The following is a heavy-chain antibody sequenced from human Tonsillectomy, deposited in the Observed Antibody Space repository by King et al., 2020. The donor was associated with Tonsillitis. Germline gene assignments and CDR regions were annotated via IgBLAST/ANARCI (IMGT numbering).Heavy chain of an antibody. CDR3: AKGCGGDCSGWHY. CDR1: GFTFSSYG. Sequence: QLVQSGGGVVQPGRSLRLSCAASGFTFSSYGMHWVRQAPGKGLEWVAVISYDGSNKYYADSVKGRFTISRDNSKKTPYLQMNSLRAEDTAVYYCAKGCGGDCSGWHYWGQGTLVTVSS. CDR2: ISYDGSNK. J-gene: IGHJ4*02. V-gene: IGHV3-30*18. D-gene: IGHD2-21*02.